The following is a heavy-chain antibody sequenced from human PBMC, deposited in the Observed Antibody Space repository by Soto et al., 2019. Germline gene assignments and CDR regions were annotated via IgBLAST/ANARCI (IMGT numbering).Heavy chain of an antibody. CDR2: MFYSGLT. V-gene: IGHV4-39*01. CDR3: ARLSVSLSGPYGIHV. Sequence: SETLSLTCSVSGYSFTSCDYYWAWIRQPPGKELEWIGSMFYSGLTYYNPSLKSRVTLSVDTSKNQFSVRLNSVTAADTAVYYCARLSVSLSGPYGIHVWGQGTMVTVSS. CDR1: GYSFTSCDYY. D-gene: IGHD2-15*01. J-gene: IGHJ6*02.